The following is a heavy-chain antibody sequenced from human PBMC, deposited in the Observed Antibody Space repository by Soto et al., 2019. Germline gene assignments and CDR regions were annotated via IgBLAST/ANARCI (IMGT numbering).Heavy chain of an antibody. J-gene: IGHJ4*02. CDR3: ARQLGTTGTTVYFDY. V-gene: IGHV4-61*05. D-gene: IGHD1-1*01. CDR2: IYYSGST. Sequence: SETLSLTCTVSGDSISSSNYFWGWIRQPPGKGLEWIGYIYYSGSTNYNPSLKSRVTISVDTSKNQFSLKLSSVTAADTAVYYCARQLGTTGTTVYFDYWGQGTLVTVSS. CDR1: GDSISSSNYF.